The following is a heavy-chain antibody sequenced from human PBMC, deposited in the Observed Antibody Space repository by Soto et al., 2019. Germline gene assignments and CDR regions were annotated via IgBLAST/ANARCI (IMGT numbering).Heavy chain of an antibody. D-gene: IGHD2-15*01. CDR2: IIPILGIV. CDR1: GGTFSSYP. Sequence: AASVKVSCKASGGTFSSYPISWVRQAPGQGLEWMGRIIPILGIVHYAQKFQGRITITADKSTSTVYMEIGNQRSEDTAVYYCARAAPRYCSGGSCYSGRDYWGQGTLVTVSS. J-gene: IGHJ4*02. CDR3: ARAAPRYCSGGSCYSGRDY. V-gene: IGHV1-69*04.